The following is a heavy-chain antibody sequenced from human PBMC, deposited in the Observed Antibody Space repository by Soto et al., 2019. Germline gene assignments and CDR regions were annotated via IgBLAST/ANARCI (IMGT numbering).Heavy chain of an antibody. CDR3: GRDRNISFQY. J-gene: IGHJ4*02. Sequence: PGGSLRLSCRASGFTFGDYAMSWFRQAPGKGLEWVGFVRSKAYGGTTEYAASVEGRFIISRDDSKSIAYLQMNSLRMEDTAVYYCGRDRNISFQYWRQGTLVTVSS. V-gene: IGHV3-49*03. CDR2: VRSKAYGGTT. D-gene: IGHD1-1*01. CDR1: GFTFGDYA.